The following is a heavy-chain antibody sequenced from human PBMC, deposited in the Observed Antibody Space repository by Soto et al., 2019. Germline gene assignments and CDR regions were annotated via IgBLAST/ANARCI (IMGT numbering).Heavy chain of an antibody. D-gene: IGHD3-3*01. CDR2: ISSSGSTI. J-gene: IGHJ3*02. Sequence: GGSXRLSCAASGFTFSSYGMHWIRQAPGKGLEWVSYISSSGSTIYYADSVKGRFTISRDNAKNSLYLQMNSLRAEDTAVYYCARDRGFGVVIIRDAFDIWGQGTMVTVSS. CDR1: GFTFSSYG. V-gene: IGHV3-48*04. CDR3: ARDRGFGVVIIRDAFDI.